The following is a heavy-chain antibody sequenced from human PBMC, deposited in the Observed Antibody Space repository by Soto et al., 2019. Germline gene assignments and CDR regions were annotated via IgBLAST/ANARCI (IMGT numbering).Heavy chain of an antibody. Sequence: PGGSLRLSCAASGFTFSSYEMNWVRQAPGKGLEWIGTIYYTGSTSYSPSLKRRVTISVDTSKTQFSLNLSSVTATDTAVYYCAGRRAGDYYFDYWGQGTLVTVSS. CDR3: AGRRAGDYYFDY. D-gene: IGHD1-26*01. V-gene: IGHV4-59*05. CDR2: IYYTGST. CDR1: GFTFSSYE. J-gene: IGHJ4*02.